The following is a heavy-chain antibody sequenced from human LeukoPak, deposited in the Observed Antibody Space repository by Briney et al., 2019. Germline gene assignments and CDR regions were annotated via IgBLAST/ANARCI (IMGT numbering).Heavy chain of an antibody. J-gene: IGHJ4*02. V-gene: IGHV4-34*01. CDR2: INHSVST. CDR3: ARGRRGSYYFSNHFDY. Sequence: SETLSLTCAVYGGSFSGYYWSWIRQPPGKGLEWIGEINHSVSTNYNPSLKSRVTISVDTSKNQFSLKLSSVTAPDTAVWYCARGRRGSYYFSNHFDYWGQGTLVTVSS. D-gene: IGHD1-26*01. CDR1: GGSFSGYY.